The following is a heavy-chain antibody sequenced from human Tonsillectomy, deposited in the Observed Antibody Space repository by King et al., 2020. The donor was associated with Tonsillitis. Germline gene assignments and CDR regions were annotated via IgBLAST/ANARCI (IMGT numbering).Heavy chain of an antibody. V-gene: IGHV4-59*01. CDR2: IYYSGTT. J-gene: IGHJ6*03. D-gene: IGHD3-3*01. Sequence: QLQESGPGLVEPSETLSLSCSVSGGSMSSYYWSWLRQPPGKGLEWIGYIYYSGTTNYNPSLKSRVTISVDTSTSQFSLKLSSVTAADTAVYYCARVTIFGGDPYYYYMDVWGKGTTVIVSS. CDR3: ARVTIFGGDPYYYYMDV. CDR1: GGSMSSYY.